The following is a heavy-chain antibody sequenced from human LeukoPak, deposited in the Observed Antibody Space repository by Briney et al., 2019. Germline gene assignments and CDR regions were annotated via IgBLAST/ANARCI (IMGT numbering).Heavy chain of an antibody. CDR1: GGSISSSGYY. Sequence: SDTLSLTCTVSGGSISSSGYYWGWIRQPPGKGLEWMASIYYSGSTYYNPSLKSRITISVDTSKNQLSLKLSSLTAADKPVYYCARHEYSGSYYGLSWFDSWGEGTLATVSS. CDR3: ARHEYSGSYYGLSWFDS. D-gene: IGHD1-26*01. CDR2: IYYSGST. J-gene: IGHJ5*01. V-gene: IGHV4-39*01.